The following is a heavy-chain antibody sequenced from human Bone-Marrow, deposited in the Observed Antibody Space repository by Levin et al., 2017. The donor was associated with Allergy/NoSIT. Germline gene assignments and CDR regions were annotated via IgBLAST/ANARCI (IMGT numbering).Heavy chain of an antibody. D-gene: IGHD1-26*01. CDR2: ISGSGGST. J-gene: IGHJ6*02. CDR1: GFTFSSYA. CDR3: AKDRVWRELSGYYYGMDV. Sequence: PGGSLRLSCAASGFTFSSYAMSWVRQAPGKGLEWVSAISGSGGSTYYADSVKGRFTISRDNSKNTLYLQMNSLRAEDTAVYYCAKDRVWRELSGYYYGMDVWGQGTTVTVSS. V-gene: IGHV3-23*01.